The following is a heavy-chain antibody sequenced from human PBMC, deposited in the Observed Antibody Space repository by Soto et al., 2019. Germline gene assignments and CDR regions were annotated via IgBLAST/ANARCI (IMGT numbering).Heavy chain of an antibody. CDR2: IGGSGDDT. CDR1: GFTFSSCA. Sequence: GGSLRLSCAASGFTFSSCAMSWVRQAPGKGLEWVSGIGGSGDDTEYTDSVKGRFTISRDNAKNSLYLQMNSLRAEDTAVYYCARVPGTTRYWDYWGQGILVTVSS. D-gene: IGHD3-10*01. J-gene: IGHJ4*02. CDR3: ARVPGTTRYWDY. V-gene: IGHV3-23*01.